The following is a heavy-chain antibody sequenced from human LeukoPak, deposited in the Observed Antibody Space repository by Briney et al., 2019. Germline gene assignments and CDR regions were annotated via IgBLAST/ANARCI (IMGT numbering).Heavy chain of an antibody. CDR1: GVAISSINYN. V-gene: IGHV4-39*01. Sequence: SETLSLTCTVSGVAISSINYNRGWSRPPPGKRLEWIGGIYHTGNTHYNPSLKSRVTISVDTSKNQLSLRLNSVTAADTALYYCILGGKLDYWGQGILVTVSS. J-gene: IGHJ4*02. CDR3: ILGGKLDY. D-gene: IGHD3-10*01. CDR2: IYHTGNT.